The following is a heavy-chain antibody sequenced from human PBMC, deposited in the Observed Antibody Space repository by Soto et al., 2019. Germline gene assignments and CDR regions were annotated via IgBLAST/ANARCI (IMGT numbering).Heavy chain of an antibody. CDR3: ARGGYYFYMDV. J-gene: IGHJ6*03. CDR2: IHHSGST. D-gene: IGHD1-26*01. Sequence: SDTLSLTCAVSGGSISISNWWSWVRQTPGKGLEWIGQIHHSGSTNYSPSLTSRVTISVDKSKNQFSLKMNSVTAADTAVYYCARGGYYFYMDVWGKGTTVIVSS. V-gene: IGHV4-4*02. CDR1: GGSISISNW.